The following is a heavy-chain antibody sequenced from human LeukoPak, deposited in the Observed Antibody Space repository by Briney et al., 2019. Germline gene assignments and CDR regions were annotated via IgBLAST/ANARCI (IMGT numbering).Heavy chain of an antibody. J-gene: IGHJ6*02. CDR1: GYTLTELS. CDR2: FDPEDGET. Sequence: ASVKVSCKVSGYTLTELSMHWVRQAPGKGLEWMGGFDPEDGETIYAQKFQGRVTMTEDTSTDTAYMELSSLRSEDTAVYYCATDRARGSVPYYDFWSGSRVYYYGMDVWGQGTTVTVSS. V-gene: IGHV1-24*01. D-gene: IGHD3-3*01. CDR3: ATDRARGSVPYYDFWSGSRVYYYGMDV.